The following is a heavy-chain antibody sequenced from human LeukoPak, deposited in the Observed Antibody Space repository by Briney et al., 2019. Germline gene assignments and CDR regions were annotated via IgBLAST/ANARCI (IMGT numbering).Heavy chain of an antibody. D-gene: IGHD4-17*01. J-gene: IGHJ4*02. V-gene: IGHV3-48*03. Sequence: GGSLRLSCAASGFTFSSYAMSWVRQAPGKGLEWVSYISSSGCTIYYADSVKGRFTISRDNAKNSLYLQMNSLRAEDTAVYYCARARTTGDYWGQGTLVTVSS. CDR1: GFTFSSYA. CDR2: ISSSGCTI. CDR3: ARARTTGDY.